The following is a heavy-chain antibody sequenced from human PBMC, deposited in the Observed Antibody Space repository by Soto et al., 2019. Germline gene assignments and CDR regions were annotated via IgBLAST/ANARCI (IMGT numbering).Heavy chain of an antibody. V-gene: IGHV1-18*01. Sequence: QVQLVQSGAEVTNPGASVEVSCKASGYTFSSYGISWVRQAPGQGLEWMGGISAYNGNTNHAQTRQGTATTTTDTSTIKAYMVLGGLRSDDSGVYYRVRGGCEFDPWGQGTLVTVSS. CDR1: GYTFSSYG. CDR2: ISAYNGNT. CDR3: VRGGCEFDP. D-gene: IGHD2-8*01. J-gene: IGHJ5*02.